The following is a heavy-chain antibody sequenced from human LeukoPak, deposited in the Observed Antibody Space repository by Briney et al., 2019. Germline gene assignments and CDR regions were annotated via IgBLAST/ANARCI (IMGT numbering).Heavy chain of an antibody. J-gene: IGHJ6*04. CDR3: AKGHGPTPGVLDV. D-gene: IGHD3-16*01. V-gene: IGHV3-30*18. CDR1: GFTFSSYG. CDR2: ISYDGSNK. Sequence: GGSLRLSCAASGFTFSSYGMHWVRQAPGKGLEWVAVISYDGSNKYYADSVKGRFTISRDNSKNTLYLQMNSLRAEDTAVYYCAKGHGPTPGVLDVWAKGTTVTAPS.